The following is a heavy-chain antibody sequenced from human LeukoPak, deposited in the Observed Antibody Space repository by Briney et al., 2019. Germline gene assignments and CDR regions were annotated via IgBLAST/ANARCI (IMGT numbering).Heavy chain of an antibody. D-gene: IGHD2-15*01. CDR1: GYTFTIFG. CDR2: ISAYNGNT. Sequence: ASVKVSCKASGYTFTIFGISWVRPAPGQGLEWMGWISAYNGNTNYAQKLQGRVTMTTDTSTSTAYMELRSLRSDDTAVYYCARDSVVVVAATRDYYYMDVWGKGTTVTVSS. CDR3: ARDSVVVVAATRDYYYMDV. J-gene: IGHJ6*03. V-gene: IGHV1-18*01.